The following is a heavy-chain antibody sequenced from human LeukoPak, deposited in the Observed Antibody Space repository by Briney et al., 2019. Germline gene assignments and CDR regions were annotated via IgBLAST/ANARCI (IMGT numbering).Heavy chain of an antibody. CDR1: GFTFSSYA. J-gene: IGHJ4*02. Sequence: GGSLRLSCAASGFTFSSYAMHWVRQAPGKGLEWVAVISYDGSNKYYADSVKGRFTISRDNSKNTLYLQMNSLGAEDTAVYYCARGWYYFDYWGQGTLVTVSS. CDR3: ARGWYYFDY. V-gene: IGHV3-30*04. D-gene: IGHD6-19*01. CDR2: ISYDGSNK.